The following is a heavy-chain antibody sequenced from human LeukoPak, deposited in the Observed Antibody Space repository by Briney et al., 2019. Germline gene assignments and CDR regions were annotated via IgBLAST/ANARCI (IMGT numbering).Heavy chain of an antibody. CDR1: GASISTYY. D-gene: IGHD3-10*01. CDR2: IYYSGST. Sequence: SETLSLTCTVSGASISTYYWSWIRQPPGKGLEWMGYIYYSGSTNYNPSLKSRVTISKATSKNQFSLKLNSVTAAETAVYYCARVYPYYGRIGYVDYWGQGTLVTVSS. V-gene: IGHV4-59*01. CDR3: ARVYPYYGRIGYVDY. J-gene: IGHJ4*02.